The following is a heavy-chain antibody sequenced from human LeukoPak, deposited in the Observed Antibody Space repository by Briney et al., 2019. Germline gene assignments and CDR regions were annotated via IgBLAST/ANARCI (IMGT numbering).Heavy chain of an antibody. CDR1: GFTFSSYW. CDR3: AKDPAVVGAATHFDY. V-gene: IGHV3-7*03. Sequence: PGGSLRLSCAASGFTFSSYWMSWVRQAPGKGLEWVANIKQDGSEKYYVDSVKGRFTISRDNAKNSLYLQMNSLRAEDTAVYYCAKDPAVVGAATHFDYWGQGTLVTVSS. J-gene: IGHJ4*02. D-gene: IGHD1-26*01. CDR2: IKQDGSEK.